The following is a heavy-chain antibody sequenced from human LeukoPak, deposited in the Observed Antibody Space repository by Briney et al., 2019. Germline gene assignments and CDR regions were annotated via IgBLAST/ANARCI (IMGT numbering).Heavy chain of an antibody. Sequence: GGSLRLSCAASGFTFSSYAMSWVRQAPGKGLEWVSGISGSGTTTYYADSVKGRFTISRDNSKNTLYLQMNSLRAEDTAVYYCARTSALSFDYWGQGTLITVSS. J-gene: IGHJ4*02. CDR1: GFTFSSYA. CDR3: ARTSALSFDY. V-gene: IGHV3-23*01. CDR2: ISGSGTTT. D-gene: IGHD2/OR15-2a*01.